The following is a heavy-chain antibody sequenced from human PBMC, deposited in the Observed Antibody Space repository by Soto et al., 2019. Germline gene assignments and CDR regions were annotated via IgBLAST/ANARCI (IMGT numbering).Heavy chain of an antibody. CDR2: IIPIFDTA. CDR1: GGTLSSYP. D-gene: IGHD3-22*01. Sequence: SVKVSCKASGGTLSSYPISWARQASGQGLESMGAIIPIFDTANYAQKVQGRVTITADESTSTAYMELSSLRDEDTAVYCCARDPPVSYYDSSGYLNWGQGTLVTVSA. J-gene: IGHJ4*02. CDR3: ARDPPVSYYDSSGYLN. V-gene: IGHV1-69*13.